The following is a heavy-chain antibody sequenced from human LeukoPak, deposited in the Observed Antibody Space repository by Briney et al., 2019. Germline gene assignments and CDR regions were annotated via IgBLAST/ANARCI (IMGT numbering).Heavy chain of an antibody. J-gene: IGHJ3*02. Sequence: KPSETLSLTCTVSGGSISGDHWNWIRQPPGRGLEWIGYIYYSGSTNYNPSLKSRVTISIDTSKNQFSLKLTSVTAADTAVYYCARRNDFGIWGQGTTVTVSS. CDR2: IYYSGST. CDR3: ARRNDFGI. CDR1: GGSISGDH. V-gene: IGHV4-59*08.